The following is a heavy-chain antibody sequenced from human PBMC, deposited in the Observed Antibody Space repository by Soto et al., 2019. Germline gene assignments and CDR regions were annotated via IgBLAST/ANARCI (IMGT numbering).Heavy chain of an antibody. CDR2: ISSSSSYI. CDR1: GFTFSSYS. V-gene: IGHV3-21*01. Sequence: GGSLRLSCAASGFTFSSYSMNWVRQAPGKGLEWVSSISSSSSYIYYADSVKGRFTISRDSAKNSLYLQMNSLRAEDTAVYYCARDFGVDIDYYYYYGMDVWGQGTTVTVSS. J-gene: IGHJ6*02. D-gene: IGHD3-3*01. CDR3: ARDFGVDIDYYYYYGMDV.